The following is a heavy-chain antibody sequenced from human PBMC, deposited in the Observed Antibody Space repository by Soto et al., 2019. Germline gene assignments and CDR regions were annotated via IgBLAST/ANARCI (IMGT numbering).Heavy chain of an antibody. CDR1: GYNLTELS. CDR3: STTDITIFGVVIKPHYYYYYGMED. Sequence: APVKVSCKVSGYNLTELSMHWVRMAKGTGLEWTGGFAAEDGETIYEQKFQGRVTMTDDTSTDTADMELSSLRAKDTAVYYCSTTDITIFGVVIKPHYYYYYGMEDLGQGTTVTVSS. D-gene: IGHD3-3*01. CDR2: FAAEDGET. V-gene: IGHV1-24*01. J-gene: IGHJ6*02.